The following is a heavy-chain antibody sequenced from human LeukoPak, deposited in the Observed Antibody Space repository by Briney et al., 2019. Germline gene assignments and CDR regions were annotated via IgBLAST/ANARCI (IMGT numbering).Heavy chain of an antibody. J-gene: IGHJ6*02. CDR2: INPNSGDT. D-gene: IGHD3-9*01. CDR3: ARDNLDTYYYYGMGV. Sequence: VASVKVSCKASGYTFTGYYIQWVRQAPGQGPEWMGWINPNSGDTKYAQKFQGRVTVTRDTSIRIAYMELSRLRSDDTAVYYCARDNLDTYYYYGMGVWGQGTTVTVSS. V-gene: IGHV1-2*02. CDR1: GYTFTGYY.